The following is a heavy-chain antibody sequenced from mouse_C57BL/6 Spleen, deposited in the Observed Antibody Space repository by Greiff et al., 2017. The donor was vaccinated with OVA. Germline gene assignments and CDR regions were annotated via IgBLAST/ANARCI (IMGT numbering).Heavy chain of an antibody. V-gene: IGHV5-4*01. Sequence: EVQGVESGGGLVKPGGSLKLSCAASGFTFSSYAMSWVRRTPEKRLEWVATISDGGSYTYYPDNVKGRFTTSRDNAKNNLYLQMSHLKSEDTAMYYCAREGELGQNWFAYWGQGTLVTVSA. CDR1: GFTFSSYA. CDR2: ISDGGSYT. D-gene: IGHD4-1*01. CDR3: AREGELGQNWFAY. J-gene: IGHJ3*01.